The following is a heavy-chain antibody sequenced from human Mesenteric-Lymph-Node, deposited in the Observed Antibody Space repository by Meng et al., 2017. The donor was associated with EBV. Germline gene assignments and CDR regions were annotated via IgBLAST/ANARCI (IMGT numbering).Heavy chain of an antibody. V-gene: IGHV7-4-1*02. J-gene: IGHJ4*02. CDR3: ARASSSGPFDY. Sequence: QVQLVQSGAEVKKPGASVKVSCKASGYTFSSYAMNWGRQAPGQGLEWMGWINTNTGKPTYAQGLTGRFVFSLDTSVSTAYLQISSLKADDTAVYYCARASSSGPFDYWGQGTLVTVSS. CDR1: GYTFSSYA. CDR2: INTNTGKP. D-gene: IGHD3-10*01.